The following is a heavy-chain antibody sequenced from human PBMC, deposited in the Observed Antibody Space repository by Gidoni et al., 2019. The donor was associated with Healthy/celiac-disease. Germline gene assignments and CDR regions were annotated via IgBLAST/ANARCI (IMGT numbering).Heavy chain of an antibody. J-gene: IGHJ4*02. V-gene: IGHV4-59*01. CDR2: IYYIGST. D-gene: IGHD6-19*01. Sequence: QVQLQESGPGLVKPSETLSLTCTVSGGSIGRYYWSWIRQPPGKGLEWIGYIYYIGSTNYNPSLKSRVTISVDTSKNQCSLKLSSVTAADTAVYYCAREGGWYGGFDYWGQGTLVTVSS. CDR1: GGSIGRYY. CDR3: AREGGWYGGFDY.